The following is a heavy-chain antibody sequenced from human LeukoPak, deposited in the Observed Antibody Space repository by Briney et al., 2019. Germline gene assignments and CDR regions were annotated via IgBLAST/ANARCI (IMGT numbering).Heavy chain of an antibody. J-gene: IGHJ4*02. V-gene: IGHV4-31*03. Sequence: SETLSLTCTVSGGSISSGGYYWSWIRQHPGKGLEWIGYIYYSGSTYYNPSLKSRVTISVDTSKNQFSLKLSSVTAADTAVHYCASCGYSYGFYYFDYWGQGTLVTVSS. CDR3: ASCGYSYGFYYFDY. CDR1: GGSISSGGYY. D-gene: IGHD5-18*01. CDR2: IYYSGST.